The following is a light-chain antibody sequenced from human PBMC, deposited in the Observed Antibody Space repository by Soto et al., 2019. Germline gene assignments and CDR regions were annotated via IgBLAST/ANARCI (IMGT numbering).Light chain of an antibody. CDR2: EVS. J-gene: IGLJ1*01. CDR3: SSYTSSSTV. V-gene: IGLV2-14*01. Sequence: QSVLTQPASVSGSPGQSITISCTGNSSDVGHYNFVSWYQQHPGKAPKLMIYEVSNRPSGVSNRFSGSKSGNTASLTISGLQAEDEADYYCSSYTSSSTVFGTGTKVTVL. CDR1: SSDVGHYNF.